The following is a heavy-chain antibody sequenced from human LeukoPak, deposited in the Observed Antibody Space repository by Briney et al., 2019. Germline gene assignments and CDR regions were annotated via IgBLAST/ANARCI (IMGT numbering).Heavy chain of an antibody. CDR1: GFTFRSHA. J-gene: IGHJ1*01. CDR2: ISWNSGSI. CDR3: ATYYYDSSGYYSHFQH. D-gene: IGHD3-22*01. V-gene: IGHV3-9*01. Sequence: GGSLRLSCVGSGFTFRSHAMHWVRQAPGKGLEWVSGISWNSGSIGYADSVKGRFTISRDNAKNSLYLQMNSLRAEDTALYYCATYYYDSSGYYSHFQHWGQGTLVTVSS.